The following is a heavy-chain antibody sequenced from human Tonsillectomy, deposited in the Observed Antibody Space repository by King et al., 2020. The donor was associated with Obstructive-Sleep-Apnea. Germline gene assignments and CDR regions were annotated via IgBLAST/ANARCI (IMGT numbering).Heavy chain of an antibody. V-gene: IGHV3-11*06. J-gene: IGHJ4*02. CDR2: ISSSSSYT. Sequence: VQLVESGGGLVKPGGSRRLSFASAGFTFSDYYMSWICQAPGRGLEWVSYISSSSSYTNYADSVKGRFAISRDNAKNLLYLQMNSLRAEDTAAYYCARQVGATLFDYWGQGTLVTVSS. D-gene: IGHD1-26*01. CDR1: GFTFSDYY. CDR3: ARQVGATLFDY.